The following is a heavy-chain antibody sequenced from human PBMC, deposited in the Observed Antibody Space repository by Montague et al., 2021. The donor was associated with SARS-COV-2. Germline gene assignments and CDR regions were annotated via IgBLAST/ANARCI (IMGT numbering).Heavy chain of an antibody. V-gene: IGHV4-4*02. CDR3: MRAGGYVNRPSM. CDR2: IYDTAST. J-gene: IGHJ4*02. CDR1: GASIVNTDC. Sequence: SETLSLTCAVSGASIVNTDCWSWVRQPPGKGLEWIGEIYDTASTNYNPSLKSRVTMSVDKFNNQVSLQLKYLTAADTAVYFCMRAGGYVNRPSMWGQGALVIVSS. D-gene: IGHD6-19*01.